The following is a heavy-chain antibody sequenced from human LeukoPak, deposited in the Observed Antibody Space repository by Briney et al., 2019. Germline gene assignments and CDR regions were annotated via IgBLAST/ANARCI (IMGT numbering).Heavy chain of an antibody. CDR3: AVGAYIAVAH. J-gene: IGHJ4*02. Sequence: SETLSLTCTVSGGSISSYYWSWIRQPPGKGLEWIGYIYYRGSTNYNPSLKSRVTISVDTSKNQFSLKLSSVTAADTAVYYCAVGAYIAVAHWGQGTLVTVSS. V-gene: IGHV4-59*01. D-gene: IGHD6-19*01. CDR1: GGSISSYY. CDR2: IYYRGST.